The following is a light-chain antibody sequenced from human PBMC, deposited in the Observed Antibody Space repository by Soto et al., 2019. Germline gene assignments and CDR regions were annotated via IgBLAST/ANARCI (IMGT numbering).Light chain of an antibody. Sequence: DIVMTQSPDSLAVSLGERATINCKSSQSLLYRSNNKNYLAWYQVKPGQPPKLLIHWASTRESGVPERFRGSGSGTDFTLTISSLLPEDVAVHYCQQYHSTPLTFGGGTKVEIK. V-gene: IGKV4-1*01. J-gene: IGKJ4*01. CDR3: QQYHSTPLT. CDR1: QSLLYRSNNKNY. CDR2: WAS.